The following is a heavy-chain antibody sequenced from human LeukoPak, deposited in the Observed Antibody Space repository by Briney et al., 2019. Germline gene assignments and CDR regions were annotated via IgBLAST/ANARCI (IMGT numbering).Heavy chain of an antibody. J-gene: IGHJ5*02. CDR2: FDPEDGET. CDR1: GYTLTELS. V-gene: IGHV1-24*01. Sequence: GASVKVSCKVSGYTLTELSMHWVRQAPGKGLEWMGGFDPEDGETIYAQKFQGRVTMTEDTSTDTAYMELSSLRSEDTAVYYCATIVVVPAATINWFDPWGQGTLVTVSS. D-gene: IGHD2-2*01. CDR3: ATIVVVPAATINWFDP.